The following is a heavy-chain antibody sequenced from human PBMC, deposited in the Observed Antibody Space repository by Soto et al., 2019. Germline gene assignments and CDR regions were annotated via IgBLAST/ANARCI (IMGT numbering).Heavy chain of an antibody. V-gene: IGHV3-30*18. CDR3: AKDKVPYSSSFCFDY. D-gene: IGHD6-6*01. Sequence: GGSLRLSCAASGFTFSSYGMHWVRQAPGKGLEWVAVISYDGSNKYYADSVKGRFTISRDNSKNTLYLQMNSLRAEDTAVYYCAKDKVPYSSSFCFDYWGQGTLVTVSS. CDR1: GFTFSSYG. CDR2: ISYDGSNK. J-gene: IGHJ4*02.